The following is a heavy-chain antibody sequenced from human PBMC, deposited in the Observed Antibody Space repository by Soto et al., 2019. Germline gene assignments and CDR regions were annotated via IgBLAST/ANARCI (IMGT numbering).Heavy chain of an antibody. CDR3: ARDFGHGYYLDY. D-gene: IGHD3-3*01. CDR1: GFSFSNYN. V-gene: IGHV3-48*02. J-gene: IGHJ4*02. Sequence: LRLSCVASGFSFSNYNMNWVRQAPGKGLEWVSYITDSSDTVHYAGSVRGRFTISRDNAESSLYLQMNSLRDEDTAVYFCARDFGHGYYLDYWGRGTLVTVSS. CDR2: ITDSSDTV.